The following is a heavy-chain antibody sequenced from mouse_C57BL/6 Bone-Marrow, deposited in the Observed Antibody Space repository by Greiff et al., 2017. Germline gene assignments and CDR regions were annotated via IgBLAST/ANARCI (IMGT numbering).Heavy chain of an antibody. CDR2: ISNGGGST. J-gene: IGHJ4*01. D-gene: IGHD1-1*01. V-gene: IGHV5-12*01. Sequence: EVQVVESGGGLVQPGGSLKLSCAASGFTFSDYYMYWVRQTPEKRLEWVAYISNGGGSTYYPDTEKGRFTISRDNAKNTLYLQMSRLKSEDTAMYYCASHRGLLLRWDAMDYWGQGTSVTVSS. CDR1: GFTFSDYY. CDR3: ASHRGLLLRWDAMDY.